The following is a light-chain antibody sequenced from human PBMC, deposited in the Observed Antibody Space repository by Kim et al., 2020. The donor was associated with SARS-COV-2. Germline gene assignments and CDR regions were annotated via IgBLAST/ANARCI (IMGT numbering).Light chain of an antibody. CDR2: QDT. J-gene: IGLJ1*01. Sequence: SYELTQPPSVSVSPGQTASITCSGDKLGDKYACWYQQKPGQSPVLVIYQDTKRPSGIPERFPGSNSGNTATLTISGTQAMDEADYYCQAWDSSTYVFGPG. CDR3: QAWDSSTYV. CDR1: KLGDKY. V-gene: IGLV3-1*01.